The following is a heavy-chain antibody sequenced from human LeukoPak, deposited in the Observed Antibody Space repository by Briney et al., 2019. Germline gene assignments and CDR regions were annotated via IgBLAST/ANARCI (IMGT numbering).Heavy chain of an antibody. Sequence: GGSLRLSCAASGFTVSSNYTSWVRQAPGKGLEWVSVIYSGGSTYYADSVKGRFTISRDNSKNTLYLQMNSLRAEDTAVYYCARERGAKLLWFGESYYFDYWGQGTLVTVSS. V-gene: IGHV3-66*01. CDR3: ARERGAKLLWFGESYYFDY. D-gene: IGHD3-10*01. CDR2: IYSGGST. J-gene: IGHJ4*02. CDR1: GFTVSSNY.